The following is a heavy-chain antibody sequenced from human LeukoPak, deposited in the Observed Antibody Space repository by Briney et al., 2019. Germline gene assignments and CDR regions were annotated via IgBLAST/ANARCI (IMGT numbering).Heavy chain of an antibody. CDR3: AKVEAARPGGHLVG. J-gene: IGHJ4*02. CDR2: ISGIGGST. D-gene: IGHD6-6*01. V-gene: IGHV3-23*01. CDR1: GFTFSSYA. Sequence: GGSLRLSCAASGFTFSSYAMSWVRQAPGKGLEWVSAISGIGGSTYCADSVKGRFTISRDYSKNTLYLQMNSLRAEDTAVYYCAKVEAARPGGHLVGWGQGTLVTVSS.